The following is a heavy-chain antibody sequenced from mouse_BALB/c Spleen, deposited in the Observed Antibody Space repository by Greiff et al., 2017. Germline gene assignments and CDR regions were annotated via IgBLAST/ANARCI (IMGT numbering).Heavy chain of an antibody. CDR1: GFTFSSYG. CDR2: ISSGGSYT. J-gene: IGHJ2*01. CDR3: ARWIYGYYLDY. D-gene: IGHD2-2*01. Sequence: EVQGVESGGDLVKPGGSLKLSCAASGFTFSSYGMSWVRQTPDKRLEWVATISSGGSYTYYPDSVKGRFTISRDNAKNTLYLQMSSLKSEDTAMYYCARWIYGYYLDYWGQGTTLTVSS. V-gene: IGHV5-6*01.